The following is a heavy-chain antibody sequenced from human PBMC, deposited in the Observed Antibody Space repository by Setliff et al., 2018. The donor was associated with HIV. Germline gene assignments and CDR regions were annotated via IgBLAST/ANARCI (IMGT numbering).Heavy chain of an antibody. D-gene: IGHD6-6*01. CDR3: ARMEATRPPRGLDY. CDR2: IYYSGDT. CDR1: GGSVSSSGYY. J-gene: IGHJ4*02. V-gene: IGHV4-39*01. Sequence: PSETLSLTCTVSGGSVSSSGYYWGWIRQPTGKGLEWIGTIYYSGDTQYNPSFKTRVIMSVDTSKNQFSLRLISVTAADTAVYYCARMEATRPPRGLDYWGPGTLVTVSS.